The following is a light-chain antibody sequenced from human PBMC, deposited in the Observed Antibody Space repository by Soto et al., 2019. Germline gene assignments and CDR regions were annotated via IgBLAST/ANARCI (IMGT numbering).Light chain of an antibody. J-gene: IGKJ4*01. CDR2: GAT. CDR1: QSVSSSFY. Sequence: PGERVTLSCRASQSVSSSFYLAWYQQKPGQAPRLLMYGATSRATGIPDRFSGSGSGTDFTLTISRLEPEDFAVYYCQQYGSSPLTFGGGTKVDIK. CDR3: QQYGSSPLT. V-gene: IGKV3-20*01.